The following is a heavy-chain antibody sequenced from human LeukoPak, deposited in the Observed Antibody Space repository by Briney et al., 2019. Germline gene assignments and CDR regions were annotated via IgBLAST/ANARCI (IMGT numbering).Heavy chain of an antibody. Sequence: GGSLRLSCAASGFTFSSYSMKWVRQAPGKGLEWVSSISSSSSYIYYADSVKGRFTISRDNAKNSLYLQMNSLRAEDTAVYYCARGIAAAGQDYWGQGTLVTVSS. D-gene: IGHD6-13*01. CDR1: GFTFSSYS. CDR3: ARGIAAAGQDY. J-gene: IGHJ4*02. V-gene: IGHV3-21*01. CDR2: ISSSSSYI.